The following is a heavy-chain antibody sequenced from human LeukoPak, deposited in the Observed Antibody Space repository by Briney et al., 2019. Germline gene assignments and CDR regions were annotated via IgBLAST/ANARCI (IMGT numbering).Heavy chain of an antibody. D-gene: IGHD2-21*02. J-gene: IGHJ1*01. CDR3: ARGPGRGVVVTASRGYFQH. CDR2: IYHSGST. CDR1: GYSISSGYC. V-gene: IGHV4-38-2*02. Sequence: PSETLSLTCTVSGYSISSGYCWGWIRQPPGKGLEWIGSIYHSGSTYYNPSLKSRVTISVDTSKNQFSLKLSSVTAADTAVYYCARGPGRGVVVTASRGYFQHWGQGTLVTVSS.